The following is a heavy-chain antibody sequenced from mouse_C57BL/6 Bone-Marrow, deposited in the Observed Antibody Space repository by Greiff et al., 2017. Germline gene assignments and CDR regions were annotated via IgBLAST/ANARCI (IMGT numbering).Heavy chain of an antibody. D-gene: IGHD1-3*01. V-gene: IGHV5-6*01. Sequence: DVQLVESGGDLVKPGGSLKLSCAASGFTFSSYGMSWVRQTPDKRLEWVATISSGGSYTYYPDSVKGRFTISRDNAKNTLYLQMSSLKSEDSAMYYCARLKGYFDYWGQGTALTVSS. CDR3: ARLKGYFDY. CDR1: GFTFSSYG. J-gene: IGHJ2*01. CDR2: ISSGGSYT.